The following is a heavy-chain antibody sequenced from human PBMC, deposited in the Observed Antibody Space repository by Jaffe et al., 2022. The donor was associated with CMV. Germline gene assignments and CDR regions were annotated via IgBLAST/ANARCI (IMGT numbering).Heavy chain of an antibody. CDR3: AREAGTTVTHGGDYYYYMDV. CDR2: ISSSGSTI. Sequence: EVQLVESGGGLVQPGGSLRLSCAASGFTFSSYEMNWVRQAPGKGLEWVSYISSSGSTIYYADSVKGRFTISRDNAKNSLYLQMNSLRAEDTAVYYCAREAGTTVTHGGDYYYYMDVWGKGTTVTVSS. CDR1: GFTFSSYE. D-gene: IGHD4-4*01. V-gene: IGHV3-48*03. J-gene: IGHJ6*03.